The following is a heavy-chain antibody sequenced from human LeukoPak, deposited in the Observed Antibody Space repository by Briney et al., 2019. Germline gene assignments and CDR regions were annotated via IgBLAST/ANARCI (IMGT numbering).Heavy chain of an antibody. V-gene: IGHV4-59*01. CDR1: GGSISSYY. D-gene: IGHD3-22*01. J-gene: IGHJ4*02. Sequence: SETLSLTCTVSGGSISSYYWSWIRQPPGKGLEWIGYIYYSGSTNYNPSLKSRVTISVDTSKNQFSLKLSSVTAADTAVYYCARGSDYYDSSGHNFDYWGQGTLVTVSS. CDR3: ARGSDYYDSSGHNFDY. CDR2: IYYSGST.